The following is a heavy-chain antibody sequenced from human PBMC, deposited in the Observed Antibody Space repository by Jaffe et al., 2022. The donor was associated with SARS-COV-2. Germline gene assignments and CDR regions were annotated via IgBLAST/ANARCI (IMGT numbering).Heavy chain of an antibody. CDR2: IDRTDAII. CDR3: AKVGSIRGSDPPDY. Sequence: EVQLVESGGGLVQPGGSLRLSCAASGFTFSAYGMNWVRQAPGKGLEWVSFIDRTDAIILYADSVKGRFTISRDNAKNSLYLQMNSLRAEDTAIYFCAKVGSIRGSDPPDYWGQGTLVTVSS. J-gene: IGHJ4*02. D-gene: IGHD3-10*01. V-gene: IGHV3-48*01. CDR1: GFTFSAYG.